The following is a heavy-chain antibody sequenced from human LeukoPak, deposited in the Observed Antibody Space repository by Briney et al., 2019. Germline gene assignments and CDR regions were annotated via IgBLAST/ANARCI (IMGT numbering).Heavy chain of an antibody. CDR1: GYTFTSYD. D-gene: IGHD2-2*01. J-gene: IGHJ5*02. CDR2: INPNSGGT. CDR3: ARVSSSWFDP. V-gene: IGHV1-2*06. Sequence: ASVKVSCKASGYTFTSYDINWVRQATGQGLEWMGRINPNSGGTNYAQKFQGRVTMTRDTSISTAYMELSRLRSDDTAVYYCARVSSSWFDPWGQGTLVTVSS.